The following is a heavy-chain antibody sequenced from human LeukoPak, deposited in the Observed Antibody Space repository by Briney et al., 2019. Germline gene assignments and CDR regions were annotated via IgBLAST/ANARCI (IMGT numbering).Heavy chain of an antibody. J-gene: IGHJ4*02. Sequence: PSETLSLTCTVSGGSISSSSYYWGWIRQPPGKGLEWFGSIYYSGSTYYKPALKSRVTISVDTSKKQFSLRLSSVTAADTAVYYCAGWGLSETSLLFDYWGRGTLVTVSS. CDR3: AGWGLSETSLLFDY. V-gene: IGHV4-39*07. D-gene: IGHD1-26*01. CDR1: GGSISSSSYY. CDR2: IYYSGST.